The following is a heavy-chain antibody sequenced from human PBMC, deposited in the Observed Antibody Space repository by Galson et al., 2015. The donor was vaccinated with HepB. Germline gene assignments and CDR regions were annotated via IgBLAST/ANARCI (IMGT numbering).Heavy chain of an antibody. CDR3: ARDGRYSSGWFEFDY. CDR2: TYYRSEWYD. J-gene: IGHJ4*02. Sequence: CAISGDSVSRNTVAWNRIRQSPSRGLEWLGRTYYRSEWYDEYAVAVKGRVSINPDTAKNQFSLHLNSVTPEDTAVYYCARDGRYSSGWFEFDYWGQGSLVTVSS. D-gene: IGHD6-19*01. CDR1: GDSVSRNTVA. V-gene: IGHV6-1*01.